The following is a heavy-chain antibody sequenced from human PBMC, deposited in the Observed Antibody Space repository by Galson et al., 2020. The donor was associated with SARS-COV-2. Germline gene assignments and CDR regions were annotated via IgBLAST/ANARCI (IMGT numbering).Heavy chain of an antibody. Sequence: SQTPSLTCAVSIGSMTSHYWSWIRHAPGKGREWIGHISHDGSTTYNPSLKSRVTISIDTSKNQFSLRLTSVTAADTALYYYAKLAEGRRSSEDYWGQGTRVTVSS. CDR1: IGSMTSHY. V-gene: IGHV4-59*08. J-gene: IGHJ4*02. CDR2: ISHDGST. D-gene: IGHD1-26*01. CDR3: AKLAEGRRSSEDY.